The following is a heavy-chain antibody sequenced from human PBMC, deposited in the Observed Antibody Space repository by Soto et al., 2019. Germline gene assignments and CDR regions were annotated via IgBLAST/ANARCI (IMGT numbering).Heavy chain of an antibody. J-gene: IGHJ6*02. CDR1: GFTFSSYA. CDR3: AKDYYGSASYLRAPMDV. CDR2: ISGSGGST. V-gene: IGHV3-23*01. D-gene: IGHD3-10*01. Sequence: PGGSLRLSCAASGFTFSSYAMSWVRQAPGKGLEWVSAISGSGGSTYYADSVKGRFTISRDNSKNTLYLQMNSLRAEDTAVYYCAKDYYGSASYLRAPMDVWGQGTTVNVSS.